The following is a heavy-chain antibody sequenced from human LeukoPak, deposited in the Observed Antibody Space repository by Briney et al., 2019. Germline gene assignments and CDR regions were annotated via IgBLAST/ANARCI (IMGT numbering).Heavy chain of an antibody. Sequence: GGSLRLSCAASGFTFSSYSMNWVRQAPGKGLEWVSSISSSSSYIYYADSVKGRFTISRDNAKNSLYLQMNSLRAEDTAVYYCARRGYCSGGSCRTGGYGMDVWGQGTTVTVSS. CDR2: ISSSSSYI. CDR3: ARRGYCSGGSCRTGGYGMDV. CDR1: GFTFSSYS. J-gene: IGHJ6*02. V-gene: IGHV3-21*01. D-gene: IGHD2-15*01.